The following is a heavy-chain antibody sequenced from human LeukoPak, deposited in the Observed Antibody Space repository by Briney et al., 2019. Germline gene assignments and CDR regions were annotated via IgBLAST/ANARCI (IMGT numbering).Heavy chain of an antibody. Sequence: GGSLRLSCAASGFTFSSYSMNWVRQAPGKGLEWVSSISSSSSYIYYADSVKGRFTISRDNAKNSLYLQMNSPRAEDTAVYYCARDAFAPTIFGVVTRREIDYWGQGTLVTVSS. CDR1: GFTFSSYS. J-gene: IGHJ4*02. CDR2: ISSSSSYI. V-gene: IGHV3-21*01. D-gene: IGHD3-3*01. CDR3: ARDAFAPTIFGVVTRREIDY.